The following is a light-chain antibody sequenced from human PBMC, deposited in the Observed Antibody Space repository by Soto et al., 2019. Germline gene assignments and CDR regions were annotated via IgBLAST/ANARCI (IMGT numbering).Light chain of an antibody. J-gene: IGLJ1*01. Sequence: QSVLTQPRSVSGSPGQSVAISCTGTSSDVGGYNYVSWYQQPPGKAPELVIYHVSRRPSGVPDRFSGSKSDNTASLTISGLPAEDEADYYCCSFAGSHTYVFGTGTKVTVL. CDR3: CSFAGSHTYV. V-gene: IGLV2-11*01. CDR1: SSDVGGYNY. CDR2: HVS.